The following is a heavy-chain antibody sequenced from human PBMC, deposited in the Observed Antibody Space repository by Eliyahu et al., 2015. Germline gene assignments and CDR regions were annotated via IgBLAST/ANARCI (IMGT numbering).Heavy chain of an antibody. V-gene: IGHV3-30*18. Sequence: QVQLVESGGGVVQPGRSLXLSCAXSGFXFSSYGMPWVRQAPGKGLEWVAIISFDGSNKXYADSVKGRFTISRDNSKNTLYLQMNSLRNEDTAVYYCANYGSGSYYEFGYWGQGTLVTVSS. CDR2: ISFDGSNK. J-gene: IGHJ4*02. CDR3: ANYGSGSYYEFGY. CDR1: GFXFSSYG. D-gene: IGHD3-10*01.